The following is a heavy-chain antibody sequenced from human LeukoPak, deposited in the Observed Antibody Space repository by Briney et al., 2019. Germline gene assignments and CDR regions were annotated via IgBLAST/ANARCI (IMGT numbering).Heavy chain of an antibody. CDR3: ARDQYDILTGYSGPPTDY. D-gene: IGHD3-9*01. CDR1: GYTFTSYG. CDR2: ISAYNGNT. J-gene: IGHJ4*02. V-gene: IGHV1-18*01. Sequence: ASVKVSCKASGYTFTSYGISWVRQAPGQGLGWMGWISAYNGNTNYAQKLQGRVTMTTDTSTSTAYMELRSLRSDDTAVYYCARDQYDILTGYSGPPTDYWGQGTLVTVSS.